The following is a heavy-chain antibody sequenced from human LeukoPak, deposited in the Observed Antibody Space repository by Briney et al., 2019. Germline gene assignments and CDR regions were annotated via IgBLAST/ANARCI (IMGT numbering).Heavy chain of an antibody. V-gene: IGHV4-31*03. J-gene: IGHJ5*02. CDR2: IYYSGST. Sequence: SQTLSLTCTASGGSISSGGYYWSWIRQHPGKGLEWIGYIYYSGSTYYNPSLKSRVTISVDTSKNQFSLKLSSVTAADTAVYYCARTPHSGSIPDWFDPWGQGTLVTVSS. CDR1: GGSISSGGYY. D-gene: IGHD1-26*01. CDR3: ARTPHSGSIPDWFDP.